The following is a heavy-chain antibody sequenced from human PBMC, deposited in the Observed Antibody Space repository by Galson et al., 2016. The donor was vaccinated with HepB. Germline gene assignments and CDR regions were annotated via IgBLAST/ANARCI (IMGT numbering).Heavy chain of an antibody. Sequence: SVKVSCKVSGGSFSSYSISWMRQAPGQGLEWMGRISPVLGITDYAQKFQGRVTITADKSTSTAYLELSSLISDDTAVYYCARDGFKDIFVLVAADWGQGTLVTVSS. CDR1: GGSFSSYS. V-gene: IGHV1-69*04. J-gene: IGHJ4*02. D-gene: IGHD2-15*01. CDR2: ISPVLGIT. CDR3: ARDGFKDIFVLVAAD.